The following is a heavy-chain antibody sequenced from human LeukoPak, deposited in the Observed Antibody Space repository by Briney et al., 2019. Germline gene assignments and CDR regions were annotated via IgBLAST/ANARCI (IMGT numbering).Heavy chain of an antibody. CDR1: GFTVSLNY. Sequence: GGSLRLSCAASGFTVSLNYMSWVRQAPGKGLEWVSVIYSGGSTYYADSVKGRFTISRDNSKNTLYLQMNSLRAEDTAVYYCARASHRIVGGTGSYGFDYWGQGSLVNVSS. D-gene: IGHD1-26*01. CDR2: IYSGGST. J-gene: IGHJ4*02. CDR3: ARASHRIVGGTGSYGFDY. V-gene: IGHV3-53*01.